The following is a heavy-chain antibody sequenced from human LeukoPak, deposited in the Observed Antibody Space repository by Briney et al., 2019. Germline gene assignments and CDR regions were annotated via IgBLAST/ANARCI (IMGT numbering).Heavy chain of an antibody. D-gene: IGHD1-26*01. CDR1: GYTFSNYY. V-gene: IGHV3-11*04. Sequence: GGSLRLSCAASGYTFSNYYMSWIRQAPGKGLEWVSYISSSSSTIYYADSVKGRFTISRDNAKNLLYLQMNSLRDEDTAVYYCARDARREGATTSDYWGQGTLVTVSS. J-gene: IGHJ4*02. CDR2: ISSSSSTI. CDR3: ARDARREGATTSDY.